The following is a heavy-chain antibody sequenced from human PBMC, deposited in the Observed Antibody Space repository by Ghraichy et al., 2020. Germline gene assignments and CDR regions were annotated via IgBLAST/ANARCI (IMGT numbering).Heavy chain of an antibody. D-gene: IGHD4-17*01. Sequence: ETLSLTCAVSGFTFNQIWMTWVRQGPGKGLEWVANINDVEKERYYGDSVKGRFTIARDNDKYSLYLQMHSLRIEDTAVYYCARDPTYGALDYRGRGVLVTASA. V-gene: IGHV3-7*03. CDR3: ARDPTYGALDY. CDR1: GFTFNQIW. J-gene: IGHJ4*02. CDR2: INDVEKER.